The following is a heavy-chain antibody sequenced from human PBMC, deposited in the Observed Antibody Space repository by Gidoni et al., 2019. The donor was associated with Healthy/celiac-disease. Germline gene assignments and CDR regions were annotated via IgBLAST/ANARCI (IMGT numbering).Heavy chain of an antibody. CDR1: GFTFSNAW. J-gene: IGHJ4*02. D-gene: IGHD6-13*01. CDR2: IKSKTDGGTT. V-gene: IGHV3-15*01. CDR3: TTDEDSSSWSD. Sequence: EVQLVESGGGLVKPGGSLRLYCAASGFTFSNAWMRWVRQAPGKGLEWVGRIKSKTDGGTTDYAAPVKGRFTISRDESKNTLYLQMNSLKTEDTAVYYCTTDEDSSSWSDWGQGTLVTVSS.